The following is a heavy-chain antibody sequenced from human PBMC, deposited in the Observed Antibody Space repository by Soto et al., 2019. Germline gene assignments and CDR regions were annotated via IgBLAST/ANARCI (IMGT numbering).Heavy chain of an antibody. CDR3: GRDLTSNANCIDP. D-gene: IGHD2-2*01. J-gene: IGHJ5*02. V-gene: IGHV4-30-4*01. CDR2: IYYTGKT. Sequence: SETLSLTCSVSGDYIHVGGYYWTWIRQRPGKGLEWMGYIYYTGKTYYNPSLESRLTMSVDRSKNQFSLRLTSVTAADTAVYFCGRDLTSNANCIDPWGQGTLVTAPQ. CDR1: GDYIHVGGYY.